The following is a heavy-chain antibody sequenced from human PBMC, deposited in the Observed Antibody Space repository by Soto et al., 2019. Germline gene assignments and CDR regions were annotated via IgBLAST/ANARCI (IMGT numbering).Heavy chain of an antibody. D-gene: IGHD6-13*01. CDR1: GFTFSSYA. J-gene: IGHJ5*02. CDR2: ISYDGSNK. V-gene: IGHV3-30-3*01. CDR3: ARIAAAGTWFDP. Sequence: QVQLVESGGGVVQPGRSLRLSCAASGFTFSSYAMHWVRQAPGNGLEWVAVISYDGSNKYYADSVKGRFTISRDNSKNTLYLQMTSLRAEDKAVYYCARIAAAGTWFDPWGQGTLVTVSS.